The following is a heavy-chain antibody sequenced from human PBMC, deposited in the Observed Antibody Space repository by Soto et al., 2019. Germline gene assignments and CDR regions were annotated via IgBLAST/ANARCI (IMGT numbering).Heavy chain of an antibody. CDR3: ARERNTGYDYSYYYGMDV. CDR2: ISYEGSNK. Sequence: GGSLRLSCAASGFTFSPYAMHWVRQGPGKGLEWVAVISYEGSNKYYADSVKGRFTISRDNSKNTLYLQMNSLRAEDTAVYYCARERNTGYDYSYYYGMDVWGQGTTVTVSS. D-gene: IGHD5-18*01. CDR1: GFTFSPYA. J-gene: IGHJ6*02. V-gene: IGHV3-30-3*01.